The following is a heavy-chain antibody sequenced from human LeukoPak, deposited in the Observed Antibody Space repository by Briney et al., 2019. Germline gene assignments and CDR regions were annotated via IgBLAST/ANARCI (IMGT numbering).Heavy chain of an antibody. CDR2: INTYNANT. D-gene: IGHD2-21*02. J-gene: IGHJ4*02. CDR3: ARVKGGDSRDY. CDR1: GYIFTSYG. Sequence: GASVKVSCTASGYIFTSYGISWVRQASGQGLEWLGWINTYNANTNYAQKLQGRVTMTTDTSTNTAYMELRSLRSGDTAVYYCARVKGGDSRDYWGQGTLVTVSS. V-gene: IGHV1-18*01.